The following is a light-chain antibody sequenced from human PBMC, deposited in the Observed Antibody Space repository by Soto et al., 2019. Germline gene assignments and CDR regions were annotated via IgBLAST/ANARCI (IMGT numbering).Light chain of an antibody. CDR3: HQSFRTPRT. CDR1: QSVTSF. CDR2: GAS. V-gene: IGKV1-39*01. J-gene: IGKJ1*01. Sequence: QLTQSPSSLSASVGDRVTITCRASQSVTSFLNWYQQKPGKAPDLLIYGASTLQFGVPSRFSGSGSGTDFILTISNLQPEDFAIYYCHQSFRTPRTFGQGTKVDIK.